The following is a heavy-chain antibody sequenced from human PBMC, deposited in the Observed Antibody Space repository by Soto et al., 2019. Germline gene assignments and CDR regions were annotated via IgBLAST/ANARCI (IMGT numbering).Heavy chain of an antibody. V-gene: IGHV3-23*01. Sequence: GGSLRLSCAASGFTFSTYAMSWVPQAPGKGLEWVSAISGSGGTTFYADSVKGRFTISRDNSKNTLYLQMNSVRAEDKAVYYCARDRQYNSEWGAVVVWGQRAMVTVS. D-gene: IGHD3-22*01. CDR3: ARDRQYNSEWGAVVV. CDR2: ISGSGGTT. CDR1: GFTFSTYA. J-gene: IGHJ3*01.